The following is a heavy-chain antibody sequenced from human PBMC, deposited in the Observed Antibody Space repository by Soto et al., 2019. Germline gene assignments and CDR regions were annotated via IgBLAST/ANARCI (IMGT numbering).Heavy chain of an antibody. CDR2: IDPIVDTS. CDR1: GGALTSYP. Sequence: QVRLEQSGAEVKKPGSSVRVSCQASGGALTSYPIHWVREAPGQGLEWMGVIDPIVDTSNLAENFKTRLTLTADTSTKTVYMDLTSLRSDDTAIYFCATYPRPYKWTDIWGRGTQLTVSS. J-gene: IGHJ4*02. V-gene: IGHV1-69*06. D-gene: IGHD1-20*01. CDR3: ATYPRPYKWTDI.